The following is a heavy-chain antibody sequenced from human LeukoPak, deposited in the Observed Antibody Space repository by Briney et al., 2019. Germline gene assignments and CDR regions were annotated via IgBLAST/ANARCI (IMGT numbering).Heavy chain of an antibody. J-gene: IGHJ2*01. CDR3: ARDHKTDGYCYWYFDL. Sequence: GGSLRLSCAASGFTFSTYAMNWVRQAPDKGLEWVAVMSYDGSTQYYADSVKGRFTISRDNSKNTLYLQMNSLRAEDTAVYYCARDHKTDGYCYWYFDLWGRGSLVTVSS. CDR2: MSYDGSTQ. V-gene: IGHV3-30-3*01. D-gene: IGHD5-18*01. CDR1: GFTFSTYA.